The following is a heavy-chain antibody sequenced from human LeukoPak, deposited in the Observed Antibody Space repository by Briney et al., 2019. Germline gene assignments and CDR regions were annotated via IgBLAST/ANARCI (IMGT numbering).Heavy chain of an antibody. CDR2: VSGSGTTT. V-gene: IGHV3-23*01. Sequence: QPGGSLRLSCAASGFTFGNYAMSWVRQAPGKGLEWVSGVSGSGTTTYYADSVKGRFTISRDYSKNTLYLQMNSLRAEDTAVYHCAKGYSGYPYNWFDPWGQGTLVTVSS. CDR3: AKGYSGYPYNWFDP. J-gene: IGHJ5*02. D-gene: IGHD5-12*01. CDR1: GFTFGNYA.